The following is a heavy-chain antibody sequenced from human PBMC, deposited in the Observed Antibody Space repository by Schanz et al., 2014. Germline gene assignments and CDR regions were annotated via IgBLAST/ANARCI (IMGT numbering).Heavy chain of an antibody. Sequence: EVQLLESGGGLVEPGGSLRLSCAASGFSFSSYAMGWVRQARGKGLEWVSAMNESHSTIYYADSVRGRFTISRDNAENTLFLQMNSLRAKDTAIYYCARKVVGTIGGYYDNWGQGTLVIVSS. J-gene: IGHJ4*02. D-gene: IGHD3-16*01. CDR1: GFSFSSYA. V-gene: IGHV3-23*01. CDR3: ARKVVGTIGGYYDN. CDR2: MNESHSTI.